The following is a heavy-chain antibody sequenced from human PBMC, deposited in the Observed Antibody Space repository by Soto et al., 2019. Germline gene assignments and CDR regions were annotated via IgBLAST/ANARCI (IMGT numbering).Heavy chain of an antibody. CDR2: INHSGST. V-gene: IGHV4-34*01. Sequence: SETLSLTCAVYGGSFSGYYWSWIRQPPGKGLEWIGEINHSGSTNYNPSLKSRVTISVDTSKNQFSLKLSSVTAADTAVYYCARSGYGRAAFDIWGQGTMVTVSS. J-gene: IGHJ3*02. D-gene: IGHD5-12*01. CDR3: ARSGYGRAAFDI. CDR1: GGSFSGYY.